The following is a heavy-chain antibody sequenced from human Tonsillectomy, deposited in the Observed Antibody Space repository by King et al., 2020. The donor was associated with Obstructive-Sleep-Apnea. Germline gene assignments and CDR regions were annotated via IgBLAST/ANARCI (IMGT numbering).Heavy chain of an antibody. V-gene: IGHV4-59*01. Sequence: VQLQESGPGLVKPSETLSLTCTVSGGSISSYYWSWIRQPPGKGLEWIGYIYYSVSTNYNPSLQSRVTISVDTSKNQFSLKLSSVTAADTAVYYCARDLTGTAFYYYGMDVWGQGTTVTVSS. CDR1: GGSISSYY. J-gene: IGHJ6*02. D-gene: IGHD1-20*01. CDR3: ARDLTGTAFYYYGMDV. CDR2: IYYSVST.